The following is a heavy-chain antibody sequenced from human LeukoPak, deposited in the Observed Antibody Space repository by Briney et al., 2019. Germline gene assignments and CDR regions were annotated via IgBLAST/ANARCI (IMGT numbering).Heavy chain of an antibody. D-gene: IGHD4-17*01. J-gene: IGHJ4*02. CDR2: NNPKSGGT. CDR3: ARDRISMTTVTTADY. Sequence: GASVKVSCKASGYNFTGNYMHWVRQAPGQGLEWMGWNNPKSGGTNYAQNFQGRVTMTRDTSISTAYMEMSRLRSDDTAVYYCARDRISMTTVTTADYWGQGTLVTVSS. V-gene: IGHV1-2*02. CDR1: GYNFTGNY.